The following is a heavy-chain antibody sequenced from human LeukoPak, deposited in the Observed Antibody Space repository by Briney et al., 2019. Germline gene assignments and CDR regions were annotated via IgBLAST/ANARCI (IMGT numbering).Heavy chain of an antibody. CDR1: GFTFSSYA. CDR2: ISYDGSNK. J-gene: IGHJ4*02. D-gene: IGHD6-13*01. V-gene: IGHV3-30*04. Sequence: GGSLRLSCAASGFTFSSYAMHWVRQAPGKGLEWVAVISYDGSNKYYADSVKGRFTISRDNSKNTLYLQMNSLRAGDTAVYYCARGRAGRIAAAGPTEYWGQGTLVTVSS. CDR3: ARGRAGRIAAAGPTEY.